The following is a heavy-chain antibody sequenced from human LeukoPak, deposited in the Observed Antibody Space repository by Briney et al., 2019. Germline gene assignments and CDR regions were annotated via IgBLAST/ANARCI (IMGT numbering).Heavy chain of an antibody. CDR3: ARGSWVYDY. CDR1: GGSFSGYY. J-gene: IGHJ4*02. CDR2: INHSGST. D-gene: IGHD6-13*01. V-gene: IGHV4-34*01. Sequence: SETLSLTCAVYGGSFSGYYWSWIRQPPGKGLEWIGEINHSGSTNYNPSLKSRVTISVDTPKNQFSLKLSSVTAADTAVYYCARGSWVYDYWGQGALVTVSS.